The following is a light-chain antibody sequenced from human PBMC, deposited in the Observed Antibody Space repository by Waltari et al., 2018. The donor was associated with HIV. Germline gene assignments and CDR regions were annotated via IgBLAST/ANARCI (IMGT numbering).Light chain of an antibody. CDR2: DDN. J-gene: IGLJ3*02. V-gene: IGLV1-51*01. Sequence: QSLLTQPPSVSAAPGQRVPIACSVRNSNLGHTYVPWYQQFPGTAPKLLLFDDNKRPSGIPDRFSGSRSDTSATLVISGLQTGDEATYYCGGWDASLGVLFGGGTELTVL. CDR3: GGWDASLGVL. CDR1: NSNLGHTY.